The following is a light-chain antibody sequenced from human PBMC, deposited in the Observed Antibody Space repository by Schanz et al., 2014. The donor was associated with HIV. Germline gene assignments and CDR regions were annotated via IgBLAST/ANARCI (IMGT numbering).Light chain of an antibody. CDR3: QSFDSSLNGVV. V-gene: IGLV1-40*01. J-gene: IGLJ3*02. CDR2: GNN. Sequence: QSVLTQPPSVSGAPGQRVTIPCTGSSSNIGAGYDVHWYQHLPGTTPKLVIYGNNNRPSGVPDRFSGSKSGTSASLAISGLQSEDEADYFCQSFDSSLNGVVFGGGTKLTVL. CDR1: SSNIGAGYD.